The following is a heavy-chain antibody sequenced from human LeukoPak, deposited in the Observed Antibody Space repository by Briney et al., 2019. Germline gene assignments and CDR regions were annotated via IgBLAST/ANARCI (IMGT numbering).Heavy chain of an antibody. CDR1: GVSISRSNW. CDR2: ILHSGDT. D-gene: IGHD1-14*01. J-gene: IGHJ4*02. Sequence: PGGTLSLTCAVSGVSISRSNWGSWVRQPPGKGLEWIGDILHSGDTNYNASLRSRLTISLDKSRNQFSLQLSSVTAADTAVYYCAGYNIPYTFEFWGPGTVVTVSS. V-gene: IGHV4-4*02. CDR3: AGYNIPYTFEF.